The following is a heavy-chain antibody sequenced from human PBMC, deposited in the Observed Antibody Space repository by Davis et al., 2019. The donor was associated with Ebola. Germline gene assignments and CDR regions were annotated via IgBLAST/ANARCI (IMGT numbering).Heavy chain of an antibody. CDR2: ISTNGSYI. CDR1: GFTFGHYS. CDR3: VRDYGRGWSSFYYYMDV. J-gene: IGHJ6*03. D-gene: IGHD3-10*01. V-gene: IGHV3-21*01. Sequence: GGSLRLSCAASGFTFGHYSMNWVRQAPGKGLEWVSSISTNGSYIYYADSLEGRFTISRDNARNSLYLQMNGLRAEDTAVYYCVRDYGRGWSSFYYYMDVWGKGTTVTVSS.